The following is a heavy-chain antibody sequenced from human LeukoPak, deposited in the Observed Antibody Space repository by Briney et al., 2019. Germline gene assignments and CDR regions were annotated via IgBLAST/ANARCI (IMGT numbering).Heavy chain of an antibody. CDR2: IIPIFGTA. Sequence: VASVKVSCKASGGTFSSYAISWVRQAPGQGLEWMGGIIPIFGTANYAQKFQGRVTITADESTSTAYMELSSLRSEDTAVYHCARSPTANAAPYYYYYYMDVWGKGTTVTVSS. CDR3: ARSPTANAAPYYYYYYMDV. CDR1: GGTFSSYA. J-gene: IGHJ6*03. D-gene: IGHD6-25*01. V-gene: IGHV1-69*13.